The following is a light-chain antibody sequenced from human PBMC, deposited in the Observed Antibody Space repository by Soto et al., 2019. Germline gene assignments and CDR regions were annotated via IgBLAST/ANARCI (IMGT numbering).Light chain of an antibody. J-gene: IGLJ1*01. Sequence: QSVLTQPPSVSGAPGQRVTISCTGSSSNIGAGSDVHWYQQLPGIAPKLLIYGNSNRPSGVPDRFSGSKSGASASLAITGLRAEDEADYYCQSYDSSLRDVFGTGTKLTVL. CDR3: QSYDSSLRDV. V-gene: IGLV1-40*01. CDR2: GNS. CDR1: SSNIGAGSD.